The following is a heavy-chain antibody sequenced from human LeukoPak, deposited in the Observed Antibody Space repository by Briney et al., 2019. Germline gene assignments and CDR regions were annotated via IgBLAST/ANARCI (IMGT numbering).Heavy chain of an antibody. CDR3: ARGGISRLQLLRYFDWSQTGNWFDP. Sequence: ASVKVSCKASGYTFTSYDINWVRQAPGQGLEWMGWMNPNSGNTGYAQKFQGRVTMTRNTSISTAYMELSSLRSEDTAVYYCARGGISRLQLLRYFDWSQTGNWFDPWGQGTLVTVSS. D-gene: IGHD3-9*01. CDR2: MNPNSGNT. CDR1: GYTFTSYD. V-gene: IGHV1-8*01. J-gene: IGHJ5*02.